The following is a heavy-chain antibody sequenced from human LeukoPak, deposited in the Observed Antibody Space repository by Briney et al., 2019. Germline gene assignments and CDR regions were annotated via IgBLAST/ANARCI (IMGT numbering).Heavy chain of an antibody. Sequence: ASVKVSFTASGYTFTAYYIEWVRHAPGQGLQWMGWINPTSGGTNYAQKFQGRVTMTRDTSISTASMELSRLTSDDTAVYYCTRGYQHGFHPWGQGSLVTVSS. CDR1: GYTFTAYY. J-gene: IGHJ5*02. D-gene: IGHD2-2*01. CDR2: INPTSGGT. CDR3: TRGYQHGFHP. V-gene: IGHV1-2*02.